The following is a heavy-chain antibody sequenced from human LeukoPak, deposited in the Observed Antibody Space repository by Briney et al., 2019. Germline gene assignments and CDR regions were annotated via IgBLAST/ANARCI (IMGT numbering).Heavy chain of an antibody. J-gene: IGHJ4*02. V-gene: IGHV3-53*01. CDR1: GFTVNNNY. D-gene: IGHD5-12*01. Sequence: PGGSLRLSCAASGFTVNNNYMNWVRQAPGKGLEWVSVIYSGGSTYYADSMKGRFTISRDNSKNTLYLQMNSLRAEDTAVYYCARAYSGYDPYFDYWGQGTLVTVSS. CDR2: IYSGGST. CDR3: ARAYSGYDPYFDY.